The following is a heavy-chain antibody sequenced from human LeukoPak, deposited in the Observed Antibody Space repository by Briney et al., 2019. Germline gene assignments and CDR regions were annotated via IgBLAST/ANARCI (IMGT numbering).Heavy chain of an antibody. V-gene: IGHV3-64*01. J-gene: IGHJ6*03. CDR3: ARNYYAPDYYYMDV. CDR1: GFTFSSYA. Sequence: PGGSLRLSCAASGFTFSSYAMHWVRQAPGKGLDYVSAISSSGGSRYYANSVKGRFTISRDNSKNTLYLQMGSLRTEDMAVYYCARNYYAPDYYYMDVWGKGTTVTISS. CDR2: ISSSGGSR. D-gene: IGHD1-26*01.